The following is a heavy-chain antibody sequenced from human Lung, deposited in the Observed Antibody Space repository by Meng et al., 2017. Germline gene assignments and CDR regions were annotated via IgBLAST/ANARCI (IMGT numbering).Heavy chain of an antibody. CDR2: IYHSGST. CDR3: TKNDFYCLGY. D-gene: IGHD2-21*01. Sequence: QVRLKGSGPGLGKPSGTLSLTCAVSGGSSSSDNWWSWVRQPPGKGLEWIGEIYHSGSTNYNPSLKSRITISVDKPKNQFSLTLSSVTAADTAVYYCTKNDFYCLGYWGQGTLVTVSS. J-gene: IGHJ4*02. V-gene: IGHV4-4*02. CDR1: GGSSSSDNW.